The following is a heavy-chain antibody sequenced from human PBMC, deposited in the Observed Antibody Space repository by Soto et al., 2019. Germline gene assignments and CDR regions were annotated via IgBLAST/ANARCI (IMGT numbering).Heavy chain of an antibody. V-gene: IGHV3-30-3*01. CDR2: ISYDGSNK. J-gene: IGHJ4*02. CDR1: GFTFSSYA. D-gene: IGHD6-13*01. CDR3: XXXXXXXXXXXXGTLY. Sequence: QVQLVESGGGVVQPGRSLRLSCAASGFTFSSYAMHWVRQAPXXXXXXXAVISYDGSNKYYADSVKGRFTISRDNSKXXXXXXXXXXXXXXXXXXXXXXXXXXXXXXXXGTLYWGQGTLVTVSS.